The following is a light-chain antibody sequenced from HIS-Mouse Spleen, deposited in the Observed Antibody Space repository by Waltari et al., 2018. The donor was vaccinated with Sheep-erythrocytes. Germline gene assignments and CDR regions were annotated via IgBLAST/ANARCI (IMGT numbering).Light chain of an antibody. V-gene: IGLV2-18*01. CDR3: SLYTSSSTLV. CDR1: SSDVGSYNR. Sequence: QSALTQPPSVSGSPGQSVTISFPGTSSDVGSYNRVSWYQQPPGTAPKLMIYEVSNRPSGVPDRFSGSKSGNTASLTISGLQAEDEADYYCSLYTSSSTLVFGGGTKLTVL. J-gene: IGLJ2*01. CDR2: EVS.